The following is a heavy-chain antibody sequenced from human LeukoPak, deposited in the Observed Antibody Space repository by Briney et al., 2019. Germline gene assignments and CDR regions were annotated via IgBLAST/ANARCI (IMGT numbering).Heavy chain of an antibody. V-gene: IGHV4-61*01. Sequence: PSETLSLTCTVSGGSISSSSYYWNWIRQPPGKGLEWIGYIYYSGSTNYNPSLKTRVTISVDTSKNQFSLKLSSVAAADTAVYFCARGSYFSDSSGYSTYHYYYMDVWGKGTTVTVSS. CDR2: IYYSGST. CDR3: ARGSYFSDSSGYSTYHYYYMDV. D-gene: IGHD3-22*01. CDR1: GGSISSSSYY. J-gene: IGHJ6*03.